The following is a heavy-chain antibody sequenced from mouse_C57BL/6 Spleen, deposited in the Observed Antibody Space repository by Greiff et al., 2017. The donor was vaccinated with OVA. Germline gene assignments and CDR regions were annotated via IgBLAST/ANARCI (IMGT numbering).Heavy chain of an antibody. V-gene: IGHV1-52*01. J-gene: IGHJ1*03. CDR3: ARGNPPDV. CDR2: IDPSDSET. CDR1: GYTFTSYW. Sequence: QVQLQQPGAELVRPGSSVKLSCKASGYTFTSYWMHWVKQRPIQGLEWIGNIDPSDSETLYNQKFKDKATLTVDKSSSTAYMQLSSLTSEDSAVYYCARGNPPDVWGTGTTVTVSS.